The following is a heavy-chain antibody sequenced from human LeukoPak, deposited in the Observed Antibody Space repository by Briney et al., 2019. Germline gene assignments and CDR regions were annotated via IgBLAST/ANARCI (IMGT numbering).Heavy chain of an antibody. CDR3: ARCSDSSGYYNY. D-gene: IGHD3-22*01. V-gene: IGHV4-59*12. CDR2: IYYSGST. CDR1: GGSIINYY. J-gene: IGHJ4*02. Sequence: SETLSLTCTVSGGSIINYYWSWIRQPPGKGLEWIGYIYYSGSTNYNPSLKSRGTISVDTSKNHFSLKLSSVTAADTAVYYCARCSDSSGYYNYWGQGTLVTVSS.